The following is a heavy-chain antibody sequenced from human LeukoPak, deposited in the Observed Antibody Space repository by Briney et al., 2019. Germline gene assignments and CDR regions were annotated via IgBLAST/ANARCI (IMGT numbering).Heavy chain of an antibody. CDR3: ARILLVGDYIGGDWFDL. CDR1: GYTFTSYG. J-gene: IGHJ5*02. CDR2: ISGFNGNT. D-gene: IGHD4-17*01. Sequence: ASVKVSCKPSGYTFTSYGINWVRQAPGQGLEWMGWISGFNGNTNYAQKLQGRVTMTTDTSTSTAYMDLRSLRSDDTAVYFCARILLVGDYIGGDWFDLWGQGTLVTVSS. V-gene: IGHV1-18*01.